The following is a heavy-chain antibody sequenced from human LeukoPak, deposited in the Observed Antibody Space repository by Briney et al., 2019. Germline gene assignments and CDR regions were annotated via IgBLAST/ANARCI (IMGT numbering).Heavy chain of an antibody. D-gene: IGHD2-15*01. Sequence: SETLSLTCTVSGGSISSYYWSWIRQPPGKGLEWIGYIYYSGSTYYNPSLKSRVTISVDTSKNQFSLKLCSVTAADTAVYYCARDAWTCSGGSCYSPGDYYYYGMDVWGQGATVTVSS. J-gene: IGHJ6*02. CDR2: IYYSGST. CDR3: ARDAWTCSGGSCYSPGDYYYYGMDV. CDR1: GGSISSYY. V-gene: IGHV4-59*12.